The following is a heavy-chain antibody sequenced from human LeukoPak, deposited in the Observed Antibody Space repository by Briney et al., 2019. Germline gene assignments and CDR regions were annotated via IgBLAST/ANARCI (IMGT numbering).Heavy chain of an antibody. CDR2: ISGSGGST. CDR3: ARDEAAWGDWLSTYYFDY. CDR1: GFTFRSYA. D-gene: IGHD3-9*01. V-gene: IGHV3-23*01. Sequence: GGSLRLSCAASGFTFRSYAMSWVRQAPGKGLEWVSTISGSGGSTYYADSVKGRFTISRDNSKNTLYLQMNSLRVEDTALYYCARDEAAWGDWLSTYYFDYWGQGTLVTVSS. J-gene: IGHJ4*02.